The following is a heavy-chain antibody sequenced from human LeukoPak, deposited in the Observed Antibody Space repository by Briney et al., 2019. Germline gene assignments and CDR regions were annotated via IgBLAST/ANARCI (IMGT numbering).Heavy chain of an antibody. J-gene: IGHJ3*02. V-gene: IGHV4-39*01. CDR1: GGSIGGHTFY. D-gene: IGHD6-19*01. CDR2: IYYNGNT. CDR3: ARLTALAGHRGAFDI. Sequence: PAETLSLTCNVSGGSIGGHTFYWDWIPPPPGKGLEWIATIYYNGNTFYNPSLKSRVAISIDMSKSQFSLHLSSVTAADTAIYYCARLTALAGHRGAFDIWGPGTMVTVSS.